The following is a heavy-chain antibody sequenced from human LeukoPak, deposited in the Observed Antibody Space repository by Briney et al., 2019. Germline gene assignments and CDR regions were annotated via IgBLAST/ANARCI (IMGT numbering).Heavy chain of an antibody. J-gene: IGHJ4*02. CDR2: INHSGST. CDR1: GGSFSGYY. CDR3: ATWGLNESKNY. D-gene: IGHD7-27*01. Sequence: PSETLSLTCAVYGGSFSGYYWSWIRQPPGKGLEWIGEINHSGSTNYNPSLKSRVTISVDTSKNQFSLKLSSVTAADTAVYYCATWGLNESKNYWGQGTLVTVPS. V-gene: IGHV4-34*01.